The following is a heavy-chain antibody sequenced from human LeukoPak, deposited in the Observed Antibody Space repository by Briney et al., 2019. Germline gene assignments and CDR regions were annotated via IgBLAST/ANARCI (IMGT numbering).Heavy chain of an antibody. CDR3: ARDRPNYYYMDV. J-gene: IGHJ6*03. CDR2: INANSGGT. Sequence: ASVKVSCKASGYTFTGYYMHWVRQAPGQGLGWMGWINANSGGTNYAQKFQGRVTMTRDTSISTAYMELSRLRSDDTAVYYCARDRPNYYYMDVWGKGTTVTVSS. D-gene: IGHD6-6*01. CDR1: GYTFTGYY. V-gene: IGHV1-2*02.